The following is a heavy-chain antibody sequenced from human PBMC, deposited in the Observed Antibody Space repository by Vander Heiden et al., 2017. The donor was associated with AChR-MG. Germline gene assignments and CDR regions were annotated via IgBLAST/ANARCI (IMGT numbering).Heavy chain of an antibody. V-gene: IGHV1-8*01. CDR2: MNPNSGNT. CDR3: ARGYDYVWGTFYGMDV. Sequence: QVQLVQSGAEVKKPGASVKVSCKASGYTFTSYDINWVRQATGQGLEWMGWMNPNSGNTGYAQKFQGRVTMTRNTSISTAYMELSSLRSEDTAVYYCARGYDYVWGTFYGMDVWGQGTTVTVSS. J-gene: IGHJ6*02. CDR1: GYTFTSYD. D-gene: IGHD3-16*01.